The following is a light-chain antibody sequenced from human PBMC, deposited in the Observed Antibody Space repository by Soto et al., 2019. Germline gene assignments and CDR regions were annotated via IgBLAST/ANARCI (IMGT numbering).Light chain of an antibody. J-gene: IGKJ2*01. Sequence: EIVLTQSPGTLSLSPGERATLSCRASESVTSNYLAWYQQKPGQAPRLLIYGASSRATGIPDRFSGSGSGTDFTLTISRLEPEDFAEYYCQQYCSSPPRTFGQGTKLEIK. V-gene: IGKV3-20*01. CDR3: QQYCSSPPRT. CDR1: ESVTSNY. CDR2: GAS.